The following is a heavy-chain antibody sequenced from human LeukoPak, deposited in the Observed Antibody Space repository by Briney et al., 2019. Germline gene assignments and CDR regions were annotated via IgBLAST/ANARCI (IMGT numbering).Heavy chain of an antibody. CDR3: AKGPNYDFWSGYFDY. CDR2: ISWNSGSI. D-gene: IGHD3-3*01. J-gene: IGHJ4*02. CDR1: GFTFDDYA. Sequence: GRSLRLSCAASGFTFDDYAMHWVQQAPGKGLEWVSGISWNSGSIGYADSVKGRFTISRDNAKNSLYLQMNSLRAEDTALYYCAKGPNYDFWSGYFDYWGQGTLVTVSS. V-gene: IGHV3-9*01.